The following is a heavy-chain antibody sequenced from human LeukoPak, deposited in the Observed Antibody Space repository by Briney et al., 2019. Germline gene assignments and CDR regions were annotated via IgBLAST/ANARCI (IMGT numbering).Heavy chain of an antibody. J-gene: IGHJ4*02. CDR1: GYTFTIYG. V-gene: IGHV1-18*01. D-gene: IGHD1-26*01. CDR3: AILLNSGIYLGYDY. Sequence: VASVTVTFTASGYTFTIYGISWVRQAPGQGLEWMGWISAYNGNTNYAQKLQGRVTITTDTSTSTPYMELRSLRSDDTSVCCCAILLNSGIYLGYDYWGQGTLVTVSS. CDR2: ISAYNGNT.